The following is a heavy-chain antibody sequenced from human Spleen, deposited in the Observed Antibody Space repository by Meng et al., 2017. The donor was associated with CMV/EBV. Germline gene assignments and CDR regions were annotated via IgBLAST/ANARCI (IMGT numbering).Heavy chain of an antibody. CDR1: GFIFSDYY. Sequence: LSLTCAASGFIFSDYYMSWVRQAPGKGLEWISYISSSGSTKYYADSVKGRFTISRDNAKNSLYLQMNSLRAEDTAVYYCARDSIIAAGTSADYWGQGTLVTVSS. CDR2: ISSSGSTK. D-gene: IGHD6-13*01. V-gene: IGHV3-11*01. J-gene: IGHJ4*02. CDR3: ARDSIIAAGTSADY.